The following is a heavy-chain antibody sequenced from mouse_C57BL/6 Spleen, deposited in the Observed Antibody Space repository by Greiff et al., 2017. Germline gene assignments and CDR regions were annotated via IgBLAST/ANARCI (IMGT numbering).Heavy chain of an antibody. V-gene: IGHV10-1*01. Sequence: EVKLMESGGGLVQPKGSLKLSCAASGFSFNTYAMNWVRQAPGKGLEWVARIRSKSNNYATYYADSVKDRFTISRDDSESMLYLQMNNLKTEDTAMYYCVRRGYYYGSSYDGWYFDVWGTGTTVTVSS. CDR3: VRRGYYYGSSYDGWYFDV. CDR2: IRSKSNNYAT. J-gene: IGHJ1*03. CDR1: GFSFNTYA. D-gene: IGHD1-1*01.